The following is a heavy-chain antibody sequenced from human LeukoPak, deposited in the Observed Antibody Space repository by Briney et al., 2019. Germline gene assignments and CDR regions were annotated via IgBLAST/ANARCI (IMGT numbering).Heavy chain of an antibody. CDR2: LSGSGGST. V-gene: IGHV3-23*01. CDR1: GFTFSSYA. D-gene: IGHD6-19*01. Sequence: PGGSLRLSCAASGFTFSSYAMSWVRQAPGKGLEWVSALSGSGGSTYYADSVKGRFTISRDNSKNTLYLQMNSQRVEDTAVYYCASAEYSNVWYGAPGDYYYGMDVWGQGTTVTVSS. J-gene: IGHJ6*02. CDR3: ASAEYSNVWYGAPGDYYYGMDV.